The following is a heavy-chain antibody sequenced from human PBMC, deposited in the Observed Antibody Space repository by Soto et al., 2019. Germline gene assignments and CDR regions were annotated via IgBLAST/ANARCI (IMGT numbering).Heavy chain of an antibody. V-gene: IGHV4-59*08. J-gene: IGHJ3*02. D-gene: IGHD2-21*02. CDR2: IYNTGRT. CDR3: AGSGVTASEYAFDI. Sequence: SETLSLTCTVSGGPISSYNWSYIRQPPGKGLEWIAYIYNTGRTSYNPSLKSRVTILVDTSKNQFSLKLTSVTAADTAVYYCAGSGVTASEYAFDIWGQGTMVTVSS. CDR1: GGPISSYN.